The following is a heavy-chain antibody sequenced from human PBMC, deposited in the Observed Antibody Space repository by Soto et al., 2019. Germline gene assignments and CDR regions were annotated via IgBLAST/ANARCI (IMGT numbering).Heavy chain of an antibody. V-gene: IGHV3-74*01. CDR1: GFSFSSNW. CDR3: ARDGEGF. J-gene: IGHJ4*02. Sequence: GGSLRLSCAASGFSFSSNWMHWVRRVPGRGLVWVSRINTDGSITDYVDSVKGRFTISRDNAKNTPYLQMNSLRVEDTAVYYCARDGEGFWGQGTLVTVSS. CDR2: INTDGSIT. D-gene: IGHD2-21*01.